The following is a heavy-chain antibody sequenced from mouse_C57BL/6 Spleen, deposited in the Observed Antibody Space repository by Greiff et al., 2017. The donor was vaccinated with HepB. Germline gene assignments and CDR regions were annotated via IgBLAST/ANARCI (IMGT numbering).Heavy chain of an antibody. CDR3: ARDRYYSNYIDY. CDR2: ISDGGSYT. CDR1: GFTFSSYA. J-gene: IGHJ2*01. V-gene: IGHV5-4*01. D-gene: IGHD2-5*01. Sequence: EVKVVESGGGLVKPGGSLKLSCAASGFTFSSYAMSWVRQTPEKRLEWVATISDGGSYTYYPDNVKGRFTISRDNAKNNLYLQMSHLKSEDTAMYYCARDRYYSNYIDYWGQGTTLTVSS.